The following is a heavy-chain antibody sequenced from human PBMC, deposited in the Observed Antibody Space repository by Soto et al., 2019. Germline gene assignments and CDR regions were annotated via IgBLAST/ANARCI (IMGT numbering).Heavy chain of an antibody. CDR1: GDSVTRYS. V-gene: IGHV4-59*02. CDR2: VYHSGST. CDR3: ARTGDILDF. Sequence: SETLSLTCTVSGDSVTRYSWSWIRQPPGKGLDWIGYVYHSGSTNYNPSLKRRLSMSVDTSKNQFSLNLSSVTAADTAIYYCARTGDILDFWGPGTLVTVSS. D-gene: IGHD3-9*01. J-gene: IGHJ4*02.